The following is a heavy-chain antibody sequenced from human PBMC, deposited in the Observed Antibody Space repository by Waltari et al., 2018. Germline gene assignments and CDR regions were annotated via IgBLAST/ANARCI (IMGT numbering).Heavy chain of an antibody. V-gene: IGHV3-7*04. J-gene: IGHJ4*02. CDR1: GFTSSSYW. CDR2: IKQYGSEK. Sequence: EVQLVESGGGLVQPGGSLRLSCAASGFTSSSYWMSWVRQAQGKGLEWVSNIKQYGSEKYYVVSVKGRFTISRDNAKNSLYRQMNSLRAEDTAVYYCARVIDGDPLDYWGQGTLVTVSS. D-gene: IGHD4-17*01. CDR3: ARVIDGDPLDY.